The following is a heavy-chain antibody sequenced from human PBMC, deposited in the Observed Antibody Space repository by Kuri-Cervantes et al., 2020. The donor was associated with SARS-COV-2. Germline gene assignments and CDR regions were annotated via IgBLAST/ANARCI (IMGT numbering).Heavy chain of an antibody. V-gene: IGHV4-34*01. J-gene: IGHJ4*02. CDR3: ARGRRGVPATVFDY. CDR2: INHSGST. CDR1: GGSFSGYY. Sequence: GSLRLSCAVYGGSFSGYYWSWIRQPPGKGLEWIGEINHSGSTNYNPSLKSRVTISVDTSKNQFSLKLSSVTAADTAVYCCARGRRGVPATVFDYWGQGTLVTVSS. D-gene: IGHD2-2*01.